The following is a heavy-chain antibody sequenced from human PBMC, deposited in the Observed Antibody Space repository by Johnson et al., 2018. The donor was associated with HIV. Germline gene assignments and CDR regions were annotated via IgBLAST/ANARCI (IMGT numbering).Heavy chain of an antibody. CDR1: GFTISNYG. CDR2: MWYDGSNK. Sequence: QVQLVESGGGLVQPGGSLRLSCAASGFTISNYGMHWVRQAPGKGLEWVAVMWYDGSNKHYVDSVKGRFTISRDNSKNTLSLQMNSLRAEDTALYYCARERGWRSEAFDIWGQGSMVTVSS. V-gene: IGHV3-33*01. J-gene: IGHJ3*02. D-gene: IGHD2-15*01. CDR3: ARERGWRSEAFDI.